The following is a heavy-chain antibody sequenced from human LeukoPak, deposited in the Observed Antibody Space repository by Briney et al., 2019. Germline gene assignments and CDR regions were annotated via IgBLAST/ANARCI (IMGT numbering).Heavy chain of an antibody. CDR3: ARGVKGLPAATGVGWFDP. CDR2: IYYRGST. D-gene: IGHD2-2*01. V-gene: IGHV4-59*12. J-gene: IGHJ5*02. CDR1: GGSISSDY. Sequence: SETLSLTCTVSGGSISSDYWSWIRQPPGKGLEWIGYIYYRGSTSYNPSLKSRVTISVDTSKNQFSLKLSSVTAADTAAYYCARGVKGLPAATGVGWFDPWGQGTLVTVSS.